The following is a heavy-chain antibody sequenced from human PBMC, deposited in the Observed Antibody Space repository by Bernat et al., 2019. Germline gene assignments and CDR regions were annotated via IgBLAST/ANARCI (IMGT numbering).Heavy chain of an antibody. J-gene: IGHJ3*02. D-gene: IGHD3-22*01. V-gene: IGHV4-39*01. Sequence: QLQLQESGPGLVKPSETLSLTCTVSAGSISSNNYFWGWIREPPGKGLEWIGSVYSSGSTYYNPSLKGRLTISVDTSKNQFSLKLTSVTAADTAVYYCATPWRDTYYYGSSGYYGWDAFDTWGQGTMVTVSS. CDR2: VYSSGST. CDR1: AGSISSNNYF. CDR3: ATPWRDTYYYGSSGYYGWDAFDT.